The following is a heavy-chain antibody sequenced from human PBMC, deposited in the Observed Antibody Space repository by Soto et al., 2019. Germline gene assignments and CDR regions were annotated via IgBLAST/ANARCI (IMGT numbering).Heavy chain of an antibody. V-gene: IGHV5-51*01. CDR2: IYPGDSDT. CDR1: GYSFASHW. D-gene: IGHD1-26*01. CDR3: AGDSRSYRHYLDF. Sequence: PGESLKISCKGSGYSFASHWVAWVRQMPEKGLEWIGTIYPGDSDTKYSSAFRGHVTISADTSVSTAYLQWRSLEATDSAIYYCAGDSRSYRHYLDFWGKGTMVTVAS. J-gene: IGHJ4*02.